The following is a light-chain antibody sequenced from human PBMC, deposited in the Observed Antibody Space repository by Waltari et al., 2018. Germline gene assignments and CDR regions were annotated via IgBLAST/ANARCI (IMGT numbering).Light chain of an antibody. CDR1: TGDGENSNF. V-gene: IGLV2-23*02. CDR2: EVI. Sequence: QSALTQPASVSGAPGQSITISCTGTTGDGENSNFFSWYQHHPGKVPKLIIYEVIKRPSGISDRFTGSKSGNTASLSISGLQAEDEADYYCCSYVQKDIWLFGGGTKVTVL. J-gene: IGLJ3*02. CDR3: CSYVQKDIWL.